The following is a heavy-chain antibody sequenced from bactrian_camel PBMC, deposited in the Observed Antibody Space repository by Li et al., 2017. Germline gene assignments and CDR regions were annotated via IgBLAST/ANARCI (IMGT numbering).Heavy chain of an antibody. Sequence: QVQLVESGGGSVQAGGSLRLSCKMSGATYMRWCMGWFRQALGKQREGVAAISTTANGNPYYADSVKGRFTISRDNAENTVYLQMNNLKLEDTAMYYCAAKDRGYSGRTCYGEGGNFGYLYNHWGQGTQVTVS. CDR1: GATYMRWC. CDR2: ISTTANGNP. J-gene: IGHJ4*01. V-gene: IGHV3-3*01. CDR3: AAKDRGYSGRTCYGEGGNFGYLYNH. D-gene: IGHD1*01.